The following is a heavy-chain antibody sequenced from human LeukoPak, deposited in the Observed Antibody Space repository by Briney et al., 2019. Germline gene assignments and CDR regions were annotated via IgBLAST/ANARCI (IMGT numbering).Heavy chain of an antibody. Sequence: GGSLRLSCAASGFTFSNAWMGWVRQAPGKGLEWVGRIKSKTDGGTTDYAAPVKGRFTISRDDSKNTLYLQMNSLKTEDTAVYYCTTDFSDYSGSGTYYPGYWGQGTLVTVSS. CDR3: TTDFSDYSGSGTYYPGY. CDR1: GFTFSNAW. V-gene: IGHV3-15*01. D-gene: IGHD3-10*01. J-gene: IGHJ4*02. CDR2: IKSKTDGGTT.